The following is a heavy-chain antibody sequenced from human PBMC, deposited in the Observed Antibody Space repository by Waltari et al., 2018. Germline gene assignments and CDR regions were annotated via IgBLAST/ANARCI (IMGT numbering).Heavy chain of an antibody. V-gene: IGHV1-69*08. CDR2: IIPIFGTA. Sequence: QVQLVQSGAEVKKPGSSVKVSCKASGGTFSSYAISWVRQAPGQGLEWMGRIIPIFGTANYAQKFQGRVTITADKSTSTAYMELSSLRSEDTAVYYCARENGGNSEDYYYGMDVWGQGTTVTVSS. CDR1: GGTFSSYA. J-gene: IGHJ6*02. CDR3: ARENGGNSEDYYYGMDV. D-gene: IGHD3-16*01.